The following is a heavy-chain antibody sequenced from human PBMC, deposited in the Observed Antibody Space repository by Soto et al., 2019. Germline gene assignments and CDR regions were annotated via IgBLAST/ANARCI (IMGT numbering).Heavy chain of an antibody. CDR2: IIPILGIA. D-gene: IGHD5-12*01. CDR3: ARAKSGYAKYYFDY. CDR1: GGTFSSYA. Sequence: SVKVSCKASGGTFSSYAISWVRQAPGQGLEWMGRIIPILGIANYAQKFQGRVTITADESTSTAYMELSSLRSEDTAVYYCARAKSGYAKYYFDYWGQGTLVTVSS. V-gene: IGHV1-69*04. J-gene: IGHJ4*02.